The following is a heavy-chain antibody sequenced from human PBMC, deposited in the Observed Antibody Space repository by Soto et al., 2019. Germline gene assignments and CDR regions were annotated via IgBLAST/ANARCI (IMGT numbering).Heavy chain of an antibody. Sequence: ASVKVSCKASGYTFTTYAIHWVRQAPGQRPEWMGWINAGNGKTKYSQKFQDRVTITRDTSATTAYMELSSLTSEDTAVYYCARAGDDCSTTSCYMIDYWGQGTLVTVSS. D-gene: IGHD2-2*02. V-gene: IGHV1-3*01. CDR1: GYTFTTYA. CDR3: ARAGDDCSTTSCYMIDY. CDR2: INAGNGKT. J-gene: IGHJ4*02.